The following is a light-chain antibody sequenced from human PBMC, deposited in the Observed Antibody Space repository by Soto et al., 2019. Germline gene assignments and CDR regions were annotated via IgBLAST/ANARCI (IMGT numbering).Light chain of an antibody. Sequence: QSVLTQPPSVSGSPGQSVTISCTGTSSDVGGYNRLSWYQQPPGKAPKLMIYEVSNRPSGVPDRFSGSRSGNTATLIISGLQAEDEADYYCSSYATSSPYVFGSGTKVTVL. V-gene: IGLV2-18*02. CDR1: SSDVGGYNR. CDR2: EVS. J-gene: IGLJ1*01. CDR3: SSYATSSPYV.